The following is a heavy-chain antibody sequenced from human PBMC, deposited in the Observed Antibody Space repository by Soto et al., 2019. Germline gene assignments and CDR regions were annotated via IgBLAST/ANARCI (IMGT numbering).Heavy chain of an antibody. CDR2: IYYSGST. J-gene: IGHJ6*02. CDR1: GGSISSSSYY. D-gene: IGHD6-13*01. Sequence: QLQLQESGPGLVKPSETLSLTCTVSGGSISSSSYYWGWIRQPPGKGLEWIGSIYYSGSTYYNPSLKSRVTISVDTSKNQFSLKLSSVTAADTAVYYCASTPAAGINSGMDVWGQGTTVTVSS. CDR3: ASTPAAGINSGMDV. V-gene: IGHV4-39*01.